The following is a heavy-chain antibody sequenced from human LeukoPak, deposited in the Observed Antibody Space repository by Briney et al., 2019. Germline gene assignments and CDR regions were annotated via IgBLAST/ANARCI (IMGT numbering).Heavy chain of an antibody. CDR1: GFTVSVSY. CDR2: IYNDGGT. CDR3: ARVTATDDYFDY. J-gene: IGHJ4*02. D-gene: IGHD2-21*02. Sequence: GGSLRLSCGVSGFTVSVSYMSWVRRAPGKGLEWVSIIYNDGGTYYAGSVKGRFTISRDSSENTVYLQMSSLRADDTAVYYCARVTATDDYFDYWGQGTLVTVSS. V-gene: IGHV3-53*01.